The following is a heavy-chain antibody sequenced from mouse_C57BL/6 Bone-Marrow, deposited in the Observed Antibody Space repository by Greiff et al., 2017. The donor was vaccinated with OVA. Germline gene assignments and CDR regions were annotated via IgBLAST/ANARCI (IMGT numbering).Heavy chain of an antibody. CDR2: IYPRSGNT. V-gene: IGHV1-81*01. Sequence: VKLMESGAELARPGASVKLSCKASGYTFTSYGISWVKQRTGQGLEWIGEIYPRSGNTYYNEKFKGKATLTADKSSSTAYMELRSLTSEDSAVYFCARNYYGSRMDYWGQGTSVTVSS. J-gene: IGHJ4*01. CDR1: GYTFTSYG. CDR3: ARNYYGSRMDY. D-gene: IGHD1-1*01.